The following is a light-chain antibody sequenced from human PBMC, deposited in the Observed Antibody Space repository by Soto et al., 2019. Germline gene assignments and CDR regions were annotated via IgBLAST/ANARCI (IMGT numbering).Light chain of an antibody. CDR2: DAS. V-gene: IGKV3D-20*02. CDR3: QQRSTWPT. J-gene: IGKJ5*01. CDR1: QTVRNNY. Sequence: EFVLTQSPGTLSLSPGERATLSCRASQTVRNNYLAWYQQKPGQAPRLLIYDASSRATGIPDRFSGGGSGTDFTLTISRLEPEDFAVYYCQQRSTWPTFGQGTRLEI.